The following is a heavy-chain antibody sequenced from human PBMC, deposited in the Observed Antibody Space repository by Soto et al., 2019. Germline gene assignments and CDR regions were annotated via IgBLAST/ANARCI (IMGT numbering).Heavy chain of an antibody. Sequence: PGESLKISCKGSGYSFTKYWISWVRQMPGKGLEWMGRIDPSDSYINYSPSFQGHVTISADKSINTAYLQWSSLRASDTAIYYCARHYICREGDCYYYGMDVWGQGTTVTVSS. J-gene: IGHJ6*02. V-gene: IGHV5-10-1*01. D-gene: IGHD3-10*01. CDR2: IDPSDSYI. CDR3: ARHYICREGDCYYYGMDV. CDR1: GYSFTKYW.